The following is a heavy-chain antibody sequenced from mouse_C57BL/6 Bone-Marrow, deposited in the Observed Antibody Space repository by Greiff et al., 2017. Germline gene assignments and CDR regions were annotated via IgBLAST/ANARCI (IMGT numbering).Heavy chain of an antibody. CDR3: ARERRVTTEYYFDY. Sequence: QVQLQQPGAELVKPGASVKLSCKASGYTFTSYWMHWVKQRPGRGLEWIGRIDPNSGGTKYKEKFKSKATLTVGKPSSTADMQLSSLTSEDSAVYYCARERRVTTEYYFDYWGQGTTLTVSS. CDR1: GYTFTSYW. V-gene: IGHV1-72*01. CDR2: IDPNSGGT. D-gene: IGHD2-2*01. J-gene: IGHJ2*01.